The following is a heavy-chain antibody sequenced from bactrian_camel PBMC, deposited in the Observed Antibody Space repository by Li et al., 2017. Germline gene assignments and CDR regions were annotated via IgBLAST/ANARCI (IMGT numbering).Heavy chain of an antibody. V-gene: IGHV3S53*01. J-gene: IGHJ4*01. CDR1: GYTVSDYH. CDR2: IDSDSRT. Sequence: HVQLVESGGGSVQAGGSLRLSCAASGYTVSDYHMGWFRQAPGEERKGVATIDSDSRTGYADSVKGRFTISKDNAKNTLYLQMDSLKPEDTAMYYCAADFPSMTAIQALDPDLIEQRLKYNYWGQGTQVTVS. CDR3: AADFPSMTAIQALDPDLIEQRLKYNY. D-gene: IGHD4*01.